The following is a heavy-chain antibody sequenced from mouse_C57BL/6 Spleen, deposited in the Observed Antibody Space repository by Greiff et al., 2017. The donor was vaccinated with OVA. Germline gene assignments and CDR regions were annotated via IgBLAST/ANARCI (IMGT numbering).Heavy chain of an antibody. CDR3: ASIYYGNYGGAMDY. D-gene: IGHD2-1*01. V-gene: IGHV1-26*01. CDR1: GYTFTDYY. CDR2: INPNNGGT. J-gene: IGHJ4*01. Sequence: EVQLQQSGPELVKPGASVKISCKASGYTFTDYYMNWVKQSHGKSLEWIGDINPNNGGTSYNQKFKGKATLTVDKSSSTAYMELRSLTSEDSAVYYCASIYYGNYGGAMDYWGHGTSVTVSS.